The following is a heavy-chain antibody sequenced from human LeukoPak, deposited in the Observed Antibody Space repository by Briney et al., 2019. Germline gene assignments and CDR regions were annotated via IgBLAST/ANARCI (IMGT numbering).Heavy chain of an antibody. CDR2: IHYSGST. D-gene: IGHD1-1*01. J-gene: IGHJ4*02. CDR1: GGSVSGGNYY. CDR3: ARTGSTGGY. Sequence: SETLSLTCAASGGSVSGGNYYRGWIRQSPGKGLEWIGYIHYSGSTVYNPSLKSRVTMSIDTSKNQFSLNLSSVTAADTAVYYCARTGSTGGYWGQGTLVTVSS. V-gene: IGHV4-61*01.